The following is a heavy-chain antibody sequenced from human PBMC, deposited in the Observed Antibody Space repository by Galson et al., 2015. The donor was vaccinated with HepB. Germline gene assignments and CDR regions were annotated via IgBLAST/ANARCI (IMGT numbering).Heavy chain of an antibody. J-gene: IGHJ6*04. CDR2: IKQDGSEK. CDR3: ARDHPYDFWSGRLDV. D-gene: IGHD3-3*01. Sequence: SLRLSCAASGFMFSSYWMTWVRQAFFFGLEWVANIKQDGSEKYYVDSVKGRFSIYRDNDKNSLFLQMNSLRAEDTAVYYCARDHPYDFWSGRLDVWGKGTTVTVSS. CDR1: GFMFSSYW. V-gene: IGHV3-7*03.